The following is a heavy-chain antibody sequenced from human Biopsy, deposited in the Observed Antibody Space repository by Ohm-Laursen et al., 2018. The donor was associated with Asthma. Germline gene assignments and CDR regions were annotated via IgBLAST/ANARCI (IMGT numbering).Heavy chain of an antibody. J-gene: IGHJ4*02. Sequence: SLRLSCSASGFTFGDYAMSWFRQAPGKGLERVGFTGSKAYGGTIEYAASVKGRFTMSRDDSKSIAYLQMNSLKTEDTAVYYCTTGIDYWGQGTLVTVSS. V-gene: IGHV3-49*03. CDR2: TGSKAYGGTI. CDR1: GFTFGDYA. CDR3: TTGIDY.